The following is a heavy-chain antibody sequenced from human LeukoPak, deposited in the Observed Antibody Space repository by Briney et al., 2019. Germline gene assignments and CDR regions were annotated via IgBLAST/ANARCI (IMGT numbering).Heavy chain of an antibody. J-gene: IGHJ4*02. CDR3: ARGYSYGYRIDY. Sequence: PGGSLRLSCAASGFTFSSYWRHWVRQAPGKGLVWVSRINSDGSSTSYADSAKGRFTISRDNAKNTLYLQMNSLRAEDRAVYYCARGYSYGYRIDYWGQGTLVTVSS. V-gene: IGHV3-74*01. D-gene: IGHD5-18*01. CDR1: GFTFSSYW. CDR2: INSDGSST.